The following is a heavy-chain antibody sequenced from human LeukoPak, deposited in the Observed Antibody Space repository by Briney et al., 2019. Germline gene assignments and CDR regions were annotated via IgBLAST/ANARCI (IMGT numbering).Heavy chain of an antibody. D-gene: IGHD5-18*01. CDR1: GGSISSSSYY. J-gene: IGHJ6*03. CDR2: IYYSGST. V-gene: IGHV4-39*01. Sequence: SETLSLTCTVSGGSISSSSYYWGWIRQPPGKGLEWIGSIYYSGSTYYNPSLKSRVTISVDTSKNQFSLKLSSVTAADTAVYYCARDTAMVTYYYYYYMDVWGKGTTVTVSS. CDR3: ARDTAMVTYYYYYYMDV.